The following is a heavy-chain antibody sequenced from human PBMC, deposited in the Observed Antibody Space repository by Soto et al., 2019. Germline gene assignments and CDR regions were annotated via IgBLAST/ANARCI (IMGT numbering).Heavy chain of an antibody. CDR3: VQQLVSWFDP. Sequence: QVQLQQWGAGLLKPSETLSLTCAVYGGSFSGYYWSWIRQPPGKGLEWIGEINHSGSTNYNPTLKVRVNTTVDPPKNHLTLKLTAVTAADRAVYDCVQQLVSWFDPWGNGTLVTVSS. CDR2: INHSGST. CDR1: GGSFSGYY. J-gene: IGHJ5*02. D-gene: IGHD6-13*01. V-gene: IGHV4-34*01.